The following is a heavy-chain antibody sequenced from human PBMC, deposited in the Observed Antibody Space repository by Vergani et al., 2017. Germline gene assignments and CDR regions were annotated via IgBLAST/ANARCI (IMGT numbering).Heavy chain of an antibody. Sequence: QEQLLQSGGGVVQPGGSLRLSCIGSGYTFGHFDMHWVRQAPGKGLALVAFIRYDGSNPQYIDSVKGRFTISRDNSKDTLFLQMNGLRPEDTGTYFCAKKGGSLYYYGVDVWVQGTTITVSS. CDR3: AKKGGSLYYYGVDV. D-gene: IGHD1-26*01. J-gene: IGHJ6*02. CDR1: GYTFGHFD. CDR2: IRYDGSNP. V-gene: IGHV3-30*02.